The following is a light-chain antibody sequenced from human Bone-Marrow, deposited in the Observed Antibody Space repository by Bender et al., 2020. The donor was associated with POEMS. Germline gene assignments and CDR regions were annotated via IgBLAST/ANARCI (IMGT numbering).Light chain of an antibody. J-gene: IGLJ3*02. V-gene: IGLV2-14*03. CDR1: SSDVGGYNY. Sequence: QSALTQPASVSGSPGQSITISCTGTSSDVGGYNYVSWYQHLPGTAPKLLIYANINRPSEIPDRFSGSQSGTSASLAITGLQSEDEAAYFCQSYDSDLNGWVFGGGTKLTVL. CDR2: ANI. CDR3: QSYDSDLNGWV.